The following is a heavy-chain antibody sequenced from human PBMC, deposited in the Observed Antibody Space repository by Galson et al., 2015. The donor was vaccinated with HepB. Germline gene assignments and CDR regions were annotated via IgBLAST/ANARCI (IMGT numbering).Heavy chain of an antibody. CDR2: IYYSGST. CDR3: ARLPTVTHDYYYGMDV. D-gene: IGHD4-17*01. V-gene: IGHV4-39*01. Sequence: LSLTCTVSGGSISSSSYYWGWIRQPPGKGLEWIGSIYYSGSTYYNPSLKSRVTISVDTSKNQFSLKLSSVTAADTAVYYCARLPTVTHDYYYGMDVWGQGTTVTVSS. CDR1: GGSISSSSYY. J-gene: IGHJ6*02.